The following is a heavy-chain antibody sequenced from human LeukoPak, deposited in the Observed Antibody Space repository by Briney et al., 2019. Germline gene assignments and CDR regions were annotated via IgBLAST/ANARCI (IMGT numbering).Heavy chain of an antibody. CDR2: ISGSGGST. Sequence: GGSLRLSCAASGFTFSSYAMSWVRQAPGKGLEWVSAISGSGGSTYYADPVKGRFTISRDNSKNTLYLQMNSLRAEDTAVYYCARGTDMTPISGYYSFVYWGQGTLVSVSS. V-gene: IGHV3-23*01. D-gene: IGHD5-12*01. CDR1: GFTFSSYA. J-gene: IGHJ4*02. CDR3: ARGTDMTPISGYYSFVY.